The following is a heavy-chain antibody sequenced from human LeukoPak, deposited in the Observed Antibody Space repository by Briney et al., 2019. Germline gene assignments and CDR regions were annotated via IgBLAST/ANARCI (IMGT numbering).Heavy chain of an antibody. CDR3: ARRWLKDAFDI. CDR1: GYSFNSYW. CDR2: IYPGDSET. V-gene: IGHV5-51*01. D-gene: IGHD5-12*01. Sequence: GEPLKISCKGSGYSFNSYWIGWVRQMPGKGLEWMGIIYPGDSETRYSPSSQGQVTISADKSISTAYLQWSSLKASDTAMYYCARRWLKDAFDIWGQGTMVTVSS. J-gene: IGHJ3*02.